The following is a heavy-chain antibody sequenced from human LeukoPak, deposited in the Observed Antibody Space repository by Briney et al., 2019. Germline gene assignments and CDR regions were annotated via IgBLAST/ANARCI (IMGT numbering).Heavy chain of an antibody. CDR1: GISFSSCA. J-gene: IGHJ4*02. D-gene: IGHD2-21*01. CDR2: ISGSGGST. V-gene: IGHV3-23*01. Sequence: PGGSLRLSCAASGISFSSCAMSWVRQAPGKGLEWVSAISGSGGSTYYADSVKGRFTISRDNSKNTLYLQMNSLRAEDTAVYYCAKMGPSVIHFPFDYWGQGTLVTVSS. CDR3: AKMGPSVIHFPFDY.